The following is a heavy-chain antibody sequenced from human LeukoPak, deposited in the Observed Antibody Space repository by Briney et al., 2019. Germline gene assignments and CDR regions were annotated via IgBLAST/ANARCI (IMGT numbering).Heavy chain of an antibody. CDR2: INHSGST. V-gene: IGHV4-34*01. D-gene: IGHD6-13*01. J-gene: IGHJ6*03. CDR1: GGSISSYY. Sequence: PSETLSLTCTVSGGSISSYYWSWIRQPPGKGLEWIGEINHSGSTNYNPSLKSRVTISVDTSKNQFSLKLSSVTAADTAVYYCARLGHSSSLPPYYYYYYMDVWGKGTTVTISS. CDR3: ARLGHSSSLPPYYYYYYMDV.